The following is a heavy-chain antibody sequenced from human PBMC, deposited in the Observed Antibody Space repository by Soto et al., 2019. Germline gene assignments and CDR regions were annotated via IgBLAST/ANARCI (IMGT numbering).Heavy chain of an antibody. CDR3: ARGSSWGRFDP. J-gene: IGHJ5*02. CDR2: IYHSGST. D-gene: IGHD6-13*01. CDR1: GGSISSSYW. Sequence: QVQLQESGPGLVKPSGTLSLTCAVSGGSISSSYWWGWVRQPPGKGLEWIGEIYHSGSTNYNPSLQSRVTTSVDKSKNQFSLKLSSVTAADTAVYYCARGSSWGRFDPWGQGTLVTVSS. V-gene: IGHV4-4*02.